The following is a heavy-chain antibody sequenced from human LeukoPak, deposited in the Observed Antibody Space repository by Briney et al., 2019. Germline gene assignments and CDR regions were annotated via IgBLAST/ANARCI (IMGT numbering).Heavy chain of an antibody. CDR2: IRYDGSNK. CDR3: AKDYYGSGSYYNSNYYYYYMDV. Sequence: GGSLRLSCAASGFTFSSYGMHWVRQAPGKGLEWVAFIRYDGSNKYYADSVKGRFTISRDNSKNTLYLQMNSLRAEDTAVYYCAKDYYGSGSYYNSNYYYYYMDVWGKGTTVTISS. D-gene: IGHD3-10*01. CDR1: GFTFSSYG. V-gene: IGHV3-30*02. J-gene: IGHJ6*03.